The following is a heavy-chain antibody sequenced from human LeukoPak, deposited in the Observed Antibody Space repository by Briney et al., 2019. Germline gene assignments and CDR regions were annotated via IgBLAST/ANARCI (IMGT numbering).Heavy chain of an antibody. CDR3: ARSLDSRYAFDI. J-gene: IGHJ3*02. D-gene: IGHD3-22*01. V-gene: IGHV4-39*07. Sequence: PSETLSLTCTVSGGSISSSSYYWGWIRQPPGKGLEWIGSIYYSGSTYYNPSLKSRVTISVDTSKNQFSLKLSSVTAADTAVYYCARSLDSRYAFDIWGQGTMVTVSS. CDR2: IYYSGST. CDR1: GGSISSSSYY.